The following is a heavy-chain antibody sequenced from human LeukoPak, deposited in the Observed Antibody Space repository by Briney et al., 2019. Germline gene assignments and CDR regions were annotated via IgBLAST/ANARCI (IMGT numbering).Heavy chain of an antibody. V-gene: IGHV1-69*04. CDR1: GGTFSSYA. Sequence: GASVKVSCKASGGTFSSYAISWVRQAPGQGLEWMGRIIPILGIANYAQKFQGRVTITADKPTSTAYMELSSLRSEDTAVYYCARDAVSRYSSGWYNLGYWGQGTLVTVSS. D-gene: IGHD6-19*01. CDR2: IIPILGIA. CDR3: ARDAVSRYSSGWYNLGY. J-gene: IGHJ4*02.